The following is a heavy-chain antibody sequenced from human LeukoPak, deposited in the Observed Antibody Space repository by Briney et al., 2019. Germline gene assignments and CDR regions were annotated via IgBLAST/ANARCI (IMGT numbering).Heavy chain of an antibody. D-gene: IGHD3-9*01. CDR3: ARFYYDILTGCFDY. J-gene: IGHJ4*02. CDR2: IKPDGSEK. Sequence: GSLRLSCAASGFTLSSYWMSWVRQAPGKGLEWVANIKPDGSEKYYVDSVKGRFTISRDNSKNTLNLQMNSLRAEDTAVYYCARFYYDILTGCFDYWGQETLVTVSS. CDR1: GFTLSSYW. V-gene: IGHV3-7*01.